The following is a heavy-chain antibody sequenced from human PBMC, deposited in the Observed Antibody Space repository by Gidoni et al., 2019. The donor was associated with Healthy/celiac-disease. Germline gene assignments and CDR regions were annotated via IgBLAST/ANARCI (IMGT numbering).Heavy chain of an antibody. D-gene: IGHD3-3*01. CDR2: IKQDGSGK. CDR3: AIDHPYYDFWSCYIDY. Sequence: EVQLVESGGGLVQPGGSLRLSCAAYGFTFSSYWMSWVRQAPGKGLEWVANIKQDGSGKYYVDSVKGRFTISRDNSKNSLYLQMNSLRAEDTAVYYCAIDHPYYDFWSCYIDYWGQGTLVTVSS. V-gene: IGHV3-7*01. CDR1: GFTFSSYW. J-gene: IGHJ4*02.